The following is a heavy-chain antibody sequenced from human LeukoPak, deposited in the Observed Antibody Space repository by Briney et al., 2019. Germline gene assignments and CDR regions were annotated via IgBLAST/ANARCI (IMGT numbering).Heavy chain of an antibody. Sequence: ASVKVSCKASGYTFTSYGISWVRQAPGQGLEWMGWISAYNGDTDYAQKLQGRVTMTTDRSTSTAYLEVRSLRSDDTAVYYCARTKYCTNGVRPNWFDPWGQGTLVIVSS. J-gene: IGHJ5*02. D-gene: IGHD2-8*01. CDR3: ARTKYCTNGVRPNWFDP. CDR1: GYTFTSYG. V-gene: IGHV1-18*01. CDR2: ISAYNGDT.